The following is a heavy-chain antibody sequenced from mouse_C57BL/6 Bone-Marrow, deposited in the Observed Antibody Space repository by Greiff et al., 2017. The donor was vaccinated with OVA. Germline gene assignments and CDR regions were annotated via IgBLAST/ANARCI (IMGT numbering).Heavy chain of an antibody. V-gene: IGHV2-2*01. CDR3: ARLRELAWFAY. CDR1: GFSLTSYG. J-gene: IGHJ3*01. Sequence: VQLQQSGPGLVQPSQSLSITCTVSGFSLTSYGVHWVRQSPGKGLEWLGVIWSGGSTDYNAAFISRLSISKDNSKSQVFFKMNSLQADDTAIYYCARLRELAWFAYWGQGTLVTVAA. CDR2: IWSGGST.